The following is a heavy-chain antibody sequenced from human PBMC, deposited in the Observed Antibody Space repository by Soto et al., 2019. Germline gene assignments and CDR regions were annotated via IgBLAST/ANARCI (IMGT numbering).Heavy chain of an antibody. CDR2: IKQSGSGK. CDR1: GFTFSDYG. J-gene: IGHJ4*02. V-gene: IGHV3-7*01. Sequence: HPGRSLRLSCVASGFTFSDYGMSWVRQGPGKGLEWVASIKQSGSGKNYADSVKGRFTISRDNAKNSLYLQMNSLRAEDTAVYYCARDDYGDYYPFDYRGQGTLVTVSS. D-gene: IGHD4-17*01. CDR3: ARDDYGDYYPFDY.